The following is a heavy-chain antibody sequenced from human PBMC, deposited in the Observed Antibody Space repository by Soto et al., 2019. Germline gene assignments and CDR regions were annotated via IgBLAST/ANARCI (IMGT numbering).Heavy chain of an antibody. CDR1: GFTFSSYA. J-gene: IGHJ5*02. D-gene: IGHD6-19*01. V-gene: IGHV3-23*01. CDR3: AKGVGAVAGTEWFDP. CDR2: ISGSGGST. Sequence: EVQLLESGGGLVQPGGSLRLSCAASGFTFSSYAMSWVRQAPGKGLEWDSVISGSGGSTYYADSVKGRFTIPRDNSKNTLYLQMNSLRAEDTAVYYCAKGVGAVAGTEWFDPWGQGTLVTVSS.